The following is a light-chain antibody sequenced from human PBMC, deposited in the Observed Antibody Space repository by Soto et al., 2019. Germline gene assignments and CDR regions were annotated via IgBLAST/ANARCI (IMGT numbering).Light chain of an antibody. V-gene: IGKV3-15*01. Sequence: EKVITHSPSTLSVSPRERATLSCRASQSVSSNLAWYQQKPGQAPRLLIYGASTRATGIPARFSGSGSGTEFTLTISSLQSEDFAVYYCQQYNNWPRTFGQGIMVAI. CDR1: QSVSSN. J-gene: IGKJ1*01. CDR2: GAS. CDR3: QQYNNWPRT.